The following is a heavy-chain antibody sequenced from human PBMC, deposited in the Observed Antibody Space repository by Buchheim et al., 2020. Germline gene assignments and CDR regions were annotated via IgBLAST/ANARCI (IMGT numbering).Heavy chain of an antibody. V-gene: IGHV3-23*01. CDR1: GFTFSSYA. CDR2: ITGSGDAT. CDR3: AKDRDFSDRSGPLGY. Sequence: EVRLLESGGGLVQPGGSLRLSCEVSGFTFSSYAMSWVRQAPGKGLEWVSSITGSGDATYYAYSVKGRFTISIASSKNTQSLQMNSLRVEDTAVYYCAKDRDFSDRSGPLGYWGQGTL. J-gene: IGHJ4*02. D-gene: IGHD3-22*01.